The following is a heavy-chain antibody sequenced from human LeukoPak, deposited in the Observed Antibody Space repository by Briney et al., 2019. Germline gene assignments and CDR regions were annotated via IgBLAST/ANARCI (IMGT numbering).Heavy chain of an antibody. Sequence: PGGSLRLSCAASGFTFSNYAMSWVRQAPGKGLEWVSGISGSGGDTYYADSVKGRFTISRDNSKNTLYLQMNSLRAEDTAVYYCARGSSYYDITTYAYYFDYWGQGTLVTVSS. CDR1: GFTFSNYA. CDR3: ARGSSYYDITTYAYYFDY. J-gene: IGHJ4*02. CDR2: ISGSGGDT. V-gene: IGHV3-23*01. D-gene: IGHD3-22*01.